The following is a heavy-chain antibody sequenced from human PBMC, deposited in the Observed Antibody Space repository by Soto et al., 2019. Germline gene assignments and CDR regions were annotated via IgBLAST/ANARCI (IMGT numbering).Heavy chain of an antibody. V-gene: IGHV3-30*18. Sequence: QVQLVESGGGVVQPGRSLRLSCAASGFTFSSYGMHWVRQAPGKGLEWVAVISYDGSNKYYADSVKGRFTISRDNSKNTLYLQMNSLRAEDTAVYYCANENGGGAGYDYGDYGGGSEGFDYWGQGTLVTVSS. CDR1: GFTFSSYG. CDR3: ANENGGGAGYDYGDYGGGSEGFDY. D-gene: IGHD4-17*01. CDR2: ISYDGSNK. J-gene: IGHJ4*02.